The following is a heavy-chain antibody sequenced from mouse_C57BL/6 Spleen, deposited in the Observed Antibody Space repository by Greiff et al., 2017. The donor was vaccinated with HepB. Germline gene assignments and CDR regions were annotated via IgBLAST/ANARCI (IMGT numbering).Heavy chain of an antibody. V-gene: IGHV1-81*01. J-gene: IGHJ2*01. Sequence: QVQLKESGAELARPGASVKLSCKASGYTFTSYGISWVKQRTGQGLEWIGEIYPRSGNTYYNEKFKGKATLTADKSSSTAYMELRSLTSEDSAVYFCASPKKLDSSGYGSYFDYWGQGTTLTVSS. D-gene: IGHD3-2*02. CDR1: GYTFTSYG. CDR3: ASPKKLDSSGYGSYFDY. CDR2: IYPRSGNT.